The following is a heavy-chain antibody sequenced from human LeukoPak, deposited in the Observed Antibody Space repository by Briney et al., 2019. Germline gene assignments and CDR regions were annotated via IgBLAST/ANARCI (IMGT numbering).Heavy chain of an antibody. Sequence: PSETLSLTCSVSGDSITSFDRRWVRQPAGQGLEWIGRIYSNEHTYSNPSLRGRVTISVDKSRNLVCLRLSSVSAADTGVYYCARDRGIGIVESRVAFDLWGQGTMVTVSS. CDR3: ARDRGIGIVESRVAFDL. J-gene: IGHJ3*01. V-gene: IGHV4-4*07. CDR1: GDSITSFD. D-gene: IGHD3-22*01. CDR2: IYSNEHT.